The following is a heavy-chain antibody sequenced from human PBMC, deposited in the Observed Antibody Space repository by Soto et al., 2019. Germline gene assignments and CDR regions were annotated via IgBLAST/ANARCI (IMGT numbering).Heavy chain of an antibody. CDR1: GYTFPSYA. CDR2: INAGNGDT. D-gene: IGHD6-19*01. J-gene: IGHJ5*02. CDR3: ARDGIAVAGSTIRWFGP. V-gene: IGHV1-3*01. Sequence: ASVQVSCKASGYTFPSYAIHWVRQAPGQRLEWMGWINAGNGDTKYSQNFQGRVTITRDTSASTAYMELNSLRSEDTAVYYCARDGIAVAGSTIRWFGPWGQGTLVTVSS.